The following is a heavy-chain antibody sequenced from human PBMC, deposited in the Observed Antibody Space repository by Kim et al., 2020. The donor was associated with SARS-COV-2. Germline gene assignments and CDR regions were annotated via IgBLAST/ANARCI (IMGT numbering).Heavy chain of an antibody. CDR1: GYTFTSYG. J-gene: IGHJ6*02. CDR2: ISAYNGNT. D-gene: IGHD3-10*01. Sequence: ASVKVSCKASGYTFTSYGISWVRQAPGQGLEWMGWISAYNGNTNYAQKLQGRVTMTTDTSTTTAYMELRSLRSDDTAVYYCASEAQYYYGSGSYCDCYYYGMDVWGQGTTVTVAS. V-gene: IGHV1-18*01. CDR3: ASEAQYYYGSGSYCDCYYYGMDV.